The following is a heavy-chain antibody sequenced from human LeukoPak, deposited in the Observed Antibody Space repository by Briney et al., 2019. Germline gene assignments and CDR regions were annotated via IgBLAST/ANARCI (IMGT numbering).Heavy chain of an antibody. CDR2: IYTSGST. CDR1: GGSISSYY. D-gene: IGHD3-10*01. J-gene: IGHJ5*02. V-gene: IGHV4-4*09. CDR3: ARHDSRPGVLTNWFDP. Sequence: SETLSLTCTVSGGSISSYYWGWIRQPPGKGLEWIGYIYTSGSTNYNPSLKSRVTISVDTSKNQFSLKLSSVTAADTAVYYCARHDSRPGVLTNWFDPWGQGTLVTVSS.